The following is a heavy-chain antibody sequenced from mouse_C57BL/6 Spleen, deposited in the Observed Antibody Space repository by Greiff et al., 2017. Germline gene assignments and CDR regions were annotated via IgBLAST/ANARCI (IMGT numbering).Heavy chain of an antibody. Sequence: EVHLVESGGGLVQPGGSLSLSCAASGFTFTDYYMSWVRQPPGKALEWLGFIRNKANGYTTEYSASVKGRFTISRDNSQSILHLQMNALRAEDSATYYCARLYGNYVWYFDVWGTGTTVTVSS. D-gene: IGHD2-1*01. CDR2: IRNKANGYTT. J-gene: IGHJ1*03. CDR1: GFTFTDYY. CDR3: ARLYGNYVWYFDV. V-gene: IGHV7-3*01.